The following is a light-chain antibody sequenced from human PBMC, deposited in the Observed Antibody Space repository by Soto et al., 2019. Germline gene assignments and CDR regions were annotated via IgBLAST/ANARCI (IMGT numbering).Light chain of an antibody. J-gene: IGKJ1*01. V-gene: IGKV3-20*01. CDR2: GAS. Sequence: EIVLTQSPGTLSLSPGERATLSCRASQSVSSSYLAWYQQKPGQAPRLLIYGASSRATGIPDRCSGSGSGTDFTLTISRLEPEDFAVYYCQQYGILTFGQGTKVEIK. CDR1: QSVSSSY. CDR3: QQYGILT.